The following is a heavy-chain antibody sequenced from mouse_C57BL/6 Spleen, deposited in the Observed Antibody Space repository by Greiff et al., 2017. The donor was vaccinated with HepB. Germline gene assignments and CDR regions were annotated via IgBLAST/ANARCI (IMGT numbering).Heavy chain of an antibody. Sequence: EVQVVESGGDLVKPRGSLKLFCAASGLTFSSYGMSWVRQTPDKRREWVATISSGGSYTYYPDSVKGRIPISRDNAKNTLYLQMSSLKSEDAAMYYCAGHRDYDGGPAFAYWGQGTLVTVSA. D-gene: IGHD2-4*01. V-gene: IGHV5-6*01. J-gene: IGHJ3*01. CDR1: GLTFSSYG. CDR3: AGHRDYDGGPAFAY. CDR2: ISSGGSYT.